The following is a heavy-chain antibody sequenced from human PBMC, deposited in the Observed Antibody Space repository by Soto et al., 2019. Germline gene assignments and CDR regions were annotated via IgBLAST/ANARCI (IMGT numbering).Heavy chain of an antibody. CDR3: ARSHGGEFQLLYAFDI. Sequence: QVQLVQSGAEVKKPGSSVKVSCKASGGTFSTYSVSWVRQAPGQGLEWMGGIIPMFGSTKYAQTFQDRVTVNVQQSTSTVYMELSSLRSDDTAVYYCARSHGGEFQLLYAFDIWGQGTKVTVSS. V-gene: IGHV1-69*01. CDR2: IIPMFGST. J-gene: IGHJ3*02. CDR1: GGTFSTYS. D-gene: IGHD1-26*01.